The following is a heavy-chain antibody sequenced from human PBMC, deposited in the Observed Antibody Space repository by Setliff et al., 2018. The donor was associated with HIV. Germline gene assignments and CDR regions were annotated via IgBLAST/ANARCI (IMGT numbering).Heavy chain of an antibody. CDR3: ARQWRDQYNSGVSTEYFQH. Sequence: SETLSLTCAVSDYSISSGYYWGWIRQPPGKGLEWIGSIYHSGSTYYNPSLMSRVTISVDTSKNQFSLKLRSVTAADTAVYYCARQWRDQYNSGVSTEYFQHWGLGTLVTVSS. D-gene: IGHD3-22*01. V-gene: IGHV4-38-2*01. CDR2: IYHSGST. CDR1: DYSISSGYY. J-gene: IGHJ1*01.